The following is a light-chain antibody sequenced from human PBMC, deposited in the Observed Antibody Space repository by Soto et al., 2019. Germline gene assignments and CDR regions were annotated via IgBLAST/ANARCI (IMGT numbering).Light chain of an antibody. V-gene: IGKV1-5*03. CDR2: KTS. CDR3: QHYNSYSP. CDR1: QTINNL. J-gene: IGKJ4*02. Sequence: DIQMTQSPSTLSASVGDRVTITCRASQTINNLLAWYQQKPGKAPKLLIYKTSTLESGVPSRFSGSGSGTDFTLTISSLQPDDFATYYCQHYNSYSPFGGGTKVEIK.